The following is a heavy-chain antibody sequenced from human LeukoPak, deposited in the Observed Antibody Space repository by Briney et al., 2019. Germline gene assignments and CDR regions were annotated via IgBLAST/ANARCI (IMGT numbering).Heavy chain of an antibody. J-gene: IGHJ4*02. V-gene: IGHV4-39*01. CDR2: IYYSGST. CDR1: GGSISSSSYY. D-gene: IGHD2-2*01. CDR3: ARTSSTSCCFFDY. Sequence: PSETLSLTRTVSGGSISSSSYYWGWIRQPPGKGLEWIGSIYYSGSTYYNPSLKSRVTISVDTSKNQFSLKLSSVTAADTAVYYCARTSSTSCCFFDYWGQGTLVTVSS.